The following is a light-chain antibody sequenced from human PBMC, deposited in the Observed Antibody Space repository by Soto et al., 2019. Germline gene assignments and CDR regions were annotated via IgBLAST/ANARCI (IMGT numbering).Light chain of an antibody. Sequence: EIVLTQSPGTLSLSPGERDTLSCRASQSVTSSYLAWYRQNPGQPPRLLIYAASRRATAIPDRFIGSGSGTDFTLTISRLEPEDFAVYYCQQYGTSPGTFGQGTKVEIK. V-gene: IGKV3-20*01. CDR2: AAS. J-gene: IGKJ1*01. CDR1: QSVTSSY. CDR3: QQYGTSPGT.